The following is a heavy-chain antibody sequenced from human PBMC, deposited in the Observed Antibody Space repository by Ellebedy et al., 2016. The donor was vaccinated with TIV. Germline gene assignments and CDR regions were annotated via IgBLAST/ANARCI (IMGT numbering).Heavy chain of an antibody. J-gene: IGHJ6*02. CDR2: ISSDGSVT. V-gene: IGHV3-74*01. CDR3: ATDVFYRLDV. Sequence: GESLKISXAASGSTFSASWMHWVRHAPGKGLVWVSHISSDGSVTTYVDSVKGRFTISRDNAKNTLYLQMNSLRVEDTAVYYCATDVFYRLDVWGQGTTVTVSS. CDR1: GSTFSASW.